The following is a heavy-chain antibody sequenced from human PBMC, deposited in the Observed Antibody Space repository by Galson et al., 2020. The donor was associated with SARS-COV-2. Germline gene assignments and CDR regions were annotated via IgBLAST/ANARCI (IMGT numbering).Heavy chain of an antibody. CDR2: IYHSGST. J-gene: IGHJ5*02. CDR3: ARAPSSGWSESWFDP. Sequence: SETLSLTCAVSGGSISSSNWWSWVRQPPGKGLEWIGEIYHSGSTHSNPSLKSRVTISVDTTKNQFSLKLSSVTAADTAVYYCARAPSSGWSESWFDPWGQGTLGTVSS. CDR1: GGSISSSNW. D-gene: IGHD6-19*01. V-gene: IGHV4-4*02.